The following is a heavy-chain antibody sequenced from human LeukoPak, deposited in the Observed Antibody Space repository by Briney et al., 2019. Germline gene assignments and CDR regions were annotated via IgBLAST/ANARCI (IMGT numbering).Heavy chain of an antibody. D-gene: IGHD3-10*02. CDR2: ISSSGITI. CDR1: GFLFSSFE. V-gene: IGHV3-48*03. J-gene: IGHJ6*04. Sequence: GGSLRLSCAASGFLFSSFEVNWVRRAPGKGLEWVSYISSSGITIYYADSVKGRFTISRDNAKNSLYLQMNSLRAEDTAVYYCAELGITMIGGVWGKGTTVTISS. CDR3: AELGITMIGGV.